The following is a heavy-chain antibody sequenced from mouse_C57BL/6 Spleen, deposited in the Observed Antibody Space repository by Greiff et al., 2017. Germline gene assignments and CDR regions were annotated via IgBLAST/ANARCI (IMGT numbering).Heavy chain of an antibody. CDR3: ARETGGFAY. J-gene: IGHJ3*01. CDR1: GFTFSSYA. V-gene: IGHV5-4*01. D-gene: IGHD4-1*01. Sequence: EVNVVESGGGLVKPGGSLKLSCAASGFTFSSYAMSWVRQTPEKRLEWVATISDGGSYTYYPDNVKGRFTISRDNAKNNLYLQMSHLKSEDTAMYYCARETGGFAYWGQGTLVTVSA. CDR2: ISDGGSYT.